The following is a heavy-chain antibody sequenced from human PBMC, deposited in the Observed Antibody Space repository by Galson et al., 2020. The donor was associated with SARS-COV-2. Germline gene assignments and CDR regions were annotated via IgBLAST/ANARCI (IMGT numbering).Heavy chain of an antibody. CDR2: INPNSGGT. V-gene: IGHV1-2*02. D-gene: IGHD1-26*01. J-gene: IGHJ3*02. Sequence: ASVKVSCQASGYTFTGYYMHWVRQAPGQGLEWMGWINPNSGGTNYAQKFQGRVTMTRDTSISTAYMELSRLRSDDTAVYYCASPYDGAFDAFDIWGQGTMVTVSS. CDR1: GYTFTGYY. CDR3: ASPYDGAFDAFDI.